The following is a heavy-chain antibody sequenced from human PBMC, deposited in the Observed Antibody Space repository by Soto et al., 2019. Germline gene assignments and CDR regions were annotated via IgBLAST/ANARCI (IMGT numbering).Heavy chain of an antibody. V-gene: IGHV3-33*01. CDR1: GFTISTHG. CDR2: IWYDGSNR. J-gene: IGHJ4*02. Sequence: QVQLVESGGGVVQPGTSLRLSCAASGFTISTHGMHWVRQAPGKGLEWVANIWYDGSNRFYADSVKGRFTISKDNSKNTLYLQMSSLRAEDTAVYYCPAATTWNFHFHYWGQGAQVTVSS. D-gene: IGHD1-7*01. CDR3: PAATTWNFHFHY.